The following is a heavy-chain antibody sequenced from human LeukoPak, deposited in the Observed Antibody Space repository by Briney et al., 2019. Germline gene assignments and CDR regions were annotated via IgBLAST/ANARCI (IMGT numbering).Heavy chain of an antibody. V-gene: IGHV1-69*06. CDR2: IIPIFGTA. Sequence: SVKVSCKASGGTFSSYAISWVRQAPGQGLEWMGGIIPIFGTANYAQKFQGRVTITADKSTSTAYVELSSLRSEDTAVYYCARTLEALWFGEFDYWGQGTLVTVSS. D-gene: IGHD3-10*01. CDR1: GGTFSSYA. CDR3: ARTLEALWFGEFDY. J-gene: IGHJ4*02.